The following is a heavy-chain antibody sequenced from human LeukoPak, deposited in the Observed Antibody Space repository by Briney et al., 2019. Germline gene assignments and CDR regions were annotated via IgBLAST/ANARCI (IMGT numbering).Heavy chain of an antibody. CDR3: AATGYSSGWYAYYYYYMDV. V-gene: IGHV3-74*01. CDR2: INSDGVNT. J-gene: IGHJ6*03. D-gene: IGHD6-19*01. Sequence: GGSLRLSCAASGFTFSNYWMHWVRQAPGKGLVWVSRINSDGVNTSYADSVKGRFTISRDNAKNTLYLQMNSLRAEDTAVYYCAATGYSSGWYAYYYYYMDVWGKGTTVTISS. CDR1: GFTFSNYW.